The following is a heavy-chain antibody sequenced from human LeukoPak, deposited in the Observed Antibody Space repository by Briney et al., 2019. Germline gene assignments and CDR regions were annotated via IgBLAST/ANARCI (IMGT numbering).Heavy chain of an antibody. CDR1: GASVNSFY. CDR3: ARGRDLGQDY. J-gene: IGHJ4*02. V-gene: IGHV4-59*02. Sequence: SETLSLTCTVSGASVNSFYWNWIRQPPGKGLEWIGYIYYSGSPNYNPSLKSRVTMSIDTSKNQFSLKLNSVTAADTAVYFCARGRDLGQDYWGQGTLATASS. D-gene: IGHD3-16*01. CDR2: IYYSGSP.